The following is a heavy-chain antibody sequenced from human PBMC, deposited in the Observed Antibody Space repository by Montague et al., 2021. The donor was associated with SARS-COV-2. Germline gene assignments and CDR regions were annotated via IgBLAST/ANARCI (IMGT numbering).Heavy chain of an antibody. Sequence: SETLSLTCTVSGDSISTYYWSWIRQPPGKGLEWIGAINYSGTTYYNPSLKSRVTISLDTAKNQFSLKMTSVTAADTAVYYCARHWGIAAAGNWGQGTLVTVSS. CDR3: ARHWGIAAAGN. V-gene: IGHV4-59*04. CDR2: INYSGTT. D-gene: IGHD6-13*01. J-gene: IGHJ4*02. CDR1: GDSISTYY.